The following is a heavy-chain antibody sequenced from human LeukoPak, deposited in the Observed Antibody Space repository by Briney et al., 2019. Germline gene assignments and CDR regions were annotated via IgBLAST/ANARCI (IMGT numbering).Heavy chain of an antibody. V-gene: IGHV1-18*01. CDR3: AREPPNTYYDYVWGSYRLLALDY. CDR2: ISAYNGNT. Sequence: ASVKVSCKASGYTFTTYDISWVRQAPGQGLEWMGWISAYNGNTNYAQKLQGRVTMTTDTSTSTAYMELRSLRSDDTAVYYCAREPPNTYYDYVWGSYRLLALDYRGQGTLVTVSS. D-gene: IGHD3-16*02. J-gene: IGHJ4*02. CDR1: GYTFTTYD.